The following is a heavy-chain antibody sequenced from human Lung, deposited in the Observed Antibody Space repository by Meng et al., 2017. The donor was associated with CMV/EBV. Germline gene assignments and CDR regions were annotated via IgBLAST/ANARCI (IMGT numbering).Heavy chain of an antibody. CDR3: ARGINGGCGD. CDR2: TYYRSKWYH. Sequence: PPPQAGPGLVEPSQTPTLTCAISGGIVSSNSAAWHWIRQSSSRGLEWLGRTYYRSKWYHEYAVSVKSRITISPDTPKNQFSLQLNSMTPEDTAVYYCARGINGGCGDWGQGTLVTVSS. D-gene: IGHD4-23*01. J-gene: IGHJ4*02. V-gene: IGHV6-1*01. CDR1: GGIVSSNSAA.